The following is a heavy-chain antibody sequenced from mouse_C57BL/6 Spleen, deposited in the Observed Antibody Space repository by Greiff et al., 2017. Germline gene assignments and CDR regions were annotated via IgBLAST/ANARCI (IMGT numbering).Heavy chain of an antibody. CDR2: ISYDGSN. J-gene: IGHJ1*03. V-gene: IGHV3-6*01. Sequence: EVKLVESGPGLVKPSQSLSLTCSVTGYSITSGYYWNWIRQFPGNKLEWMGYISYDGSNNYNPSLKNRISITRDTSKNQFFLKLNSVTTEDTATYYCARPLYYGSSYWYFDVWGTGTTVTVSS. CDR1: GYSITSGYY. D-gene: IGHD1-1*01. CDR3: ARPLYYGSSYWYFDV.